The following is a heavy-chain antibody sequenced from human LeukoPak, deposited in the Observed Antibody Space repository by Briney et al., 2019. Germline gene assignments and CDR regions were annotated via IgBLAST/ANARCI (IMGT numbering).Heavy chain of an antibody. CDR3: ARLSGFYYYYYMDV. CDR2: IYYSGST. D-gene: IGHD3-22*01. V-gene: IGHV4-59*01. Sequence: SETLSLTCTVSGGSISSYYWSWIRQPPGKGLEWIGYIYYSGSTNYNPSLKSRVTISVDTSKNQFSLKLSSVTAADTAVYYCARLSGFYYYYYMDVWGIGTTVTASS. J-gene: IGHJ6*03. CDR1: GGSISSYY.